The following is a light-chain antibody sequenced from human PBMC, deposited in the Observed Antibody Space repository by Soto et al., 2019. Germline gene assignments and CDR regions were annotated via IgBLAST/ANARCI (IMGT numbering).Light chain of an antibody. CDR2: AAS. CDR1: QIIVNW. Sequence: DIQMTQSPSTLSASVGDRVTITCRASQIIVNWLAWFQQKPGKAPKLLIYAASTLETGVPSRFSGSGSGTEFTLTIKSLQPDDFATYYCQQFSSYSTFGQGTKV. J-gene: IGKJ1*01. V-gene: IGKV1-5*01. CDR3: QQFSSYST.